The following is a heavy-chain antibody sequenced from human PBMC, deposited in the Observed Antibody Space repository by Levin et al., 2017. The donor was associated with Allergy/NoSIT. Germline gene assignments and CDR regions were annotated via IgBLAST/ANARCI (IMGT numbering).Heavy chain of an antibody. D-gene: IGHD6-6*01. CDR2: IYPGDSDT. CDR3: ARPRDSSSFEAFNI. J-gene: IGHJ3*02. CDR1: GYSFTSYW. Sequence: GESLKISCKGSGYSFTSYWIGWVRQMPGKGLEWMGIIYPGDSDTRYSPSFQGPVTISADKSIITAYLQWSSLKASDTAMYYCARPRDSSSFEAFNIWGQGTMVTVSS. V-gene: IGHV5-51*01.